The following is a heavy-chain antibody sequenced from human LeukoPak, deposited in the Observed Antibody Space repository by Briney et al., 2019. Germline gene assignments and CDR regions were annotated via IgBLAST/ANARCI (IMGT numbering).Heavy chain of an antibody. CDR1: GFSFTNYG. D-gene: IGHD3-22*01. Sequence: GGSLRLSCAASGFSFTNYGMHWVRQAPGKGLEWVAFIRYDGGKTHYVDSVKGRFTVSRGNSNKTLYLQMDSLRAEDTAVYYCAKGVYYYDSSGYPIDYWGQGTLVTVSS. CDR2: IRYDGGKT. CDR3: AKGVYYYDSSGYPIDY. V-gene: IGHV3-30*02. J-gene: IGHJ4*02.